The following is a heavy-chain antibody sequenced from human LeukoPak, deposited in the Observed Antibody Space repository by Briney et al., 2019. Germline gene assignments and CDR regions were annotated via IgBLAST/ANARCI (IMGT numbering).Heavy chain of an antibody. V-gene: IGHV7-4-1*02. J-gene: IGHJ6*02. CDR1: GYTFTSYT. Sequence: GASVKVSCKASGYTFTSYTMIWVRQAPGQGLEWMGWINTNTGKPTYAQGFTGRFVFSLDTSASTAYLQISSLKAEDTAVYYCARYGYYDSSGLSIYYYYGMDVWGQGTTVTVFS. D-gene: IGHD3-22*01. CDR3: ARYGYYDSSGLSIYYYYGMDV. CDR2: INTNTGKP.